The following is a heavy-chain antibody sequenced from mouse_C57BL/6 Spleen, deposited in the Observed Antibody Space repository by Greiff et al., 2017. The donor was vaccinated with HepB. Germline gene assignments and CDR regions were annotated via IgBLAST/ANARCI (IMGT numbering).Heavy chain of an antibody. Sequence: VQLQQSGTELVKPGASVKLSCKASSYTFTSYWMHWVKQRPGQGLEWIGNINPSNGGTNYNEKFKSKATLTVDKSSSTAYMQLSSLTSEDSAVYYCARCGPPIYSYGSSSYFDYWGQGTTLTVSS. D-gene: IGHD1-1*01. J-gene: IGHJ2*01. CDR2: INPSNGGT. CDR1: SYTFTSYW. V-gene: IGHV1-53*01. CDR3: ARCGPPIYSYGSSSYFDY.